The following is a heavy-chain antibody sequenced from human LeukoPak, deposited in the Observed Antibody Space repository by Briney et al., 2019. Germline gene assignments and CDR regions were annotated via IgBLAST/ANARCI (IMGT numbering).Heavy chain of an antibody. Sequence: SVKVSCRASGFTFTNSAMQWVRQTRGQRLEWIGWIVVGSGNTNYAQKFQERVTITGDMSTSTAYMELSSLRSEDTAVYYCAADRGYGDFYGMDVWGHGTTVTVSS. CDR3: AADRGYGDFYGMDV. J-gene: IGHJ6*02. CDR2: IVVGSGNT. CDR1: GFTFTNSA. D-gene: IGHD4-17*01. V-gene: IGHV1-58*02.